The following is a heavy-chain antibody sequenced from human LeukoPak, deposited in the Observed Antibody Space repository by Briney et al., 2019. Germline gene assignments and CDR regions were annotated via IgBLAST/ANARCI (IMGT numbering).Heavy chain of an antibody. D-gene: IGHD4-17*01. J-gene: IGHJ4*02. Sequence: GGSLRLSCAASGFTFSSYGMHWVRQAPGEGLEWVAVIWYDGSNKYYADSVKGRFTISRDNSKNTLYLQMNSLRAEDTAVYYCARFGRTTTVTDFDYWGQGTLVTVSS. CDR1: GFTFSSYG. V-gene: IGHV3-33*01. CDR2: IWYDGSNK. CDR3: ARFGRTTTVTDFDY.